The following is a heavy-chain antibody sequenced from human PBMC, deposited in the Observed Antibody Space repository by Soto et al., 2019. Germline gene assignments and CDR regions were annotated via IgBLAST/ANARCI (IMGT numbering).Heavy chain of an antibody. CDR1: GFTFSSYA. CDR3: ARHIAARGFYYYYGMDV. D-gene: IGHD6-6*01. Sequence: GWSLRLSCAASGFTFSSYAMHWVRQAPGKGLEWVAVISYDGSNKYYADSVKGRFTISRDNSKNTLYLQMNSLRAEDTAVYYCARHIAARGFYYYYGMDVWGQGTTVTVS. J-gene: IGHJ6*02. CDR2: ISYDGSNK. V-gene: IGHV3-30-3*01.